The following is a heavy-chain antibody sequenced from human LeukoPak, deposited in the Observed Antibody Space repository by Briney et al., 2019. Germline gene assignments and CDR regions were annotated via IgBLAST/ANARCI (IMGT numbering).Heavy chain of an antibody. J-gene: IGHJ4*02. Sequence: PGGSLRLSCAASGFTFHNFAMSWVRQAPGKGLEWVSSISSSGEFTFYADSVKVRFTIFRDNSGYTLYLQMNSLRAEDAAMYYCVKDRPNYYESNGDYYKRDGDFWGQGTLVTVSA. CDR1: GFTFHNFA. D-gene: IGHD3-22*01. CDR2: ISSSGEFT. CDR3: VKDRPNYYESNGDYYKRDGDF. V-gene: IGHV3-23*01.